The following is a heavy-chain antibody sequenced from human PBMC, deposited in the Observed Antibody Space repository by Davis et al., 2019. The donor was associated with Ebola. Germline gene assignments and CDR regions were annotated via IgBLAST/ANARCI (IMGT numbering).Heavy chain of an antibody. J-gene: IGHJ4*02. V-gene: IGHV1-69*13. CDR2: IIPIFGTA. CDR1: GGTFSSYA. CDR3: ARSLPLAYSGYWHYFDY. Sequence: AASVKVSCKASGGTFSSYAISWVRQAPGQGLEWMGGIIPIFGTANYAQKFQGRATITADESTSTAYMELSSLRSEDTAVYYCARSLPLAYSGYWHYFDYWGQGTLVTVSS. D-gene: IGHD5-12*01.